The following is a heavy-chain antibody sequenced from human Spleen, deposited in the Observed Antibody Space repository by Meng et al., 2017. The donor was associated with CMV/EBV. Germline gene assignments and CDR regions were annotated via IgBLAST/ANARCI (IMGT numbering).Heavy chain of an antibody. D-gene: IGHD2-2*01. J-gene: IGHJ4*02. V-gene: IGHV1-69*05. CDR3: ARGQAYCSSTSCYSGYFDY. Sequence: FSSCAISWVRQAPGQGLEWMGGIIPIFGTANYAQKFQGRVTITTDESTSTAYMELSSLRSEDTAVYYCARGQAYCSSTSCYSGYFDYWGQGTLVTVSS. CDR1: FSSCA. CDR2: IIPIFGTA.